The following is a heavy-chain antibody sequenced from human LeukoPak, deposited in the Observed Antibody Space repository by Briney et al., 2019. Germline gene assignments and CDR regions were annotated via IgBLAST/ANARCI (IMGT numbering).Heavy chain of an antibody. CDR1: GFTFSGSA. CDR3: TRQEVYYDSSGYPNYYYYGMDV. D-gene: IGHD3-22*01. Sequence: GGSLRLSCAASGFTFSGSAMHWVRQASGKGLEWVGRIRSKANSYATAYAASVKGRFTISRDDSKNTAYLQMNSLKTEDTAVYYCTRQEVYYDSSGYPNYYYYGMDVWGQGTTVTVSS. J-gene: IGHJ6*02. V-gene: IGHV3-73*01. CDR2: IRSKANSYAT.